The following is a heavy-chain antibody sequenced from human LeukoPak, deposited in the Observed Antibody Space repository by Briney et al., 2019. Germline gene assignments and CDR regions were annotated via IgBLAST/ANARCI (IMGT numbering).Heavy chain of an antibody. D-gene: IGHD3-22*01. J-gene: IGHJ3*02. CDR3: ARVGGYPLSAFDI. Sequence: NPSETLSLTCTVSGGSIRSYYWSWIRQPPGKGLEWIGYIYYSESANYNPSLMSRITISLNTSKNHFSLKLNSVTAADTAVYYCARVGGYPLSAFDIWGQGTMVTVSS. V-gene: IGHV4-59*08. CDR1: GGSIRSYY. CDR2: IYYSESA.